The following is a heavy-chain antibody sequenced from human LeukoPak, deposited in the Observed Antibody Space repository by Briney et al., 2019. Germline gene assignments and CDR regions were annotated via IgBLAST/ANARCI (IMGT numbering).Heavy chain of an antibody. V-gene: IGHV6-1*01. CDR2: AYYRSKWYT. CDR3: AGEGNSRCS. D-gene: IGHD2-15*01. J-gene: IGHJ5*02. CDR1: GDSVSSNSSA. Sequence: SQTLSLTFAISGDSVSSNSSAWNWIRQSPSRGLECLGRAYYRSKWYTDYAVSVKSRITINPDTSKDQFSLHLNSVTPDDPAVYYCAGEGNSRCSWGQGTLVTVPS.